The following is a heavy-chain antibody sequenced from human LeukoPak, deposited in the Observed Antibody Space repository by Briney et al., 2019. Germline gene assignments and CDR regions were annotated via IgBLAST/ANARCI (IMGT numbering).Heavy chain of an antibody. J-gene: IGHJ6*02. D-gene: IGHD3-10*02. CDR1: GESMIGHY. V-gene: IGHV3-66*01. CDR2: IYTGGSK. Sequence: ETLSLTCAVYGESMIGHYWTWVRQSPGKGLEWVSLIYTGGSKYYADSVKGRFIISRDNSNNSVNLQLNSLRAEDTAVYYCAREPPMVGDYYYGMDVWGQGTTVTVSS. CDR3: AREPPMVGDYYYGMDV.